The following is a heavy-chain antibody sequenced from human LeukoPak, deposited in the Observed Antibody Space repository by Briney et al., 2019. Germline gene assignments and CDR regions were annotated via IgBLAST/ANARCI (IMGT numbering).Heavy chain of an antibody. Sequence: SETLSLTCTVSGGSISSYYWSWIRQPPGKGLEWNGYIYYSGSTNYNPSLKSRVTISVDTSKNQFSLKLSSVTAADTAVYYCARVLPGVVVVAATSPFGWFDPWGQGTLVTVSS. CDR3: ARVLPGVVVVAATSPFGWFDP. CDR2: IYYSGST. D-gene: IGHD2-15*01. J-gene: IGHJ5*02. V-gene: IGHV4-59*01. CDR1: GGSISSYY.